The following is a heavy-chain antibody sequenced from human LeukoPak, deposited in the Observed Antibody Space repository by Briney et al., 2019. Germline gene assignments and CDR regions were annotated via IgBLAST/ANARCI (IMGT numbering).Heavy chain of an antibody. Sequence: AGSLRLSCAASGFTFSSYGMDWVRPAQGKGLGWVTVIWYDGSNKYYADSVKGRFTISRDNSKNTLYLQMNSLRAEDTAVYYRAKDGLTYYYDSRAPLGLGYWGQGTLVTVSS. J-gene: IGHJ4*02. CDR2: IWYDGSNK. D-gene: IGHD3-22*01. V-gene: IGHV3-33*06. CDR1: GFTFSSYG. CDR3: AKDGLTYYYDSRAPLGLGY.